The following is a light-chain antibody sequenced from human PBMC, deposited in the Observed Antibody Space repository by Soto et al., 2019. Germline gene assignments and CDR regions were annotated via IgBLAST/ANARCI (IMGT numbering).Light chain of an antibody. CDR2: GAS. CDR3: QQYKNWPPEIT. J-gene: IGKJ5*01. V-gene: IGKV3-15*01. Sequence: EIVMTQSPATLSVSPGERATLSCRASQSVSSNLAWYQQKPGQAPRLIIYGASTRATGIPARFSGSGSGTEFTLTISSLQSEDFAVYYCQQYKNWPPEITFGQGTRLEIK. CDR1: QSVSSN.